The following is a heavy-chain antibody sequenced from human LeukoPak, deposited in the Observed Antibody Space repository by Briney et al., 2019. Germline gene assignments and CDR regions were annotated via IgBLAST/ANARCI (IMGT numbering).Heavy chain of an antibody. CDR1: GYTFTSYA. J-gene: IGHJ4*02. CDR3: ARDTVAWFGELSFPGDY. CDR2: INAGNGNT. V-gene: IGHV1-3*01. Sequence: ASVKVSCKASGYTFTSYAMHWVRQAPGQRLEWMGWINAGNGNTKYSQKFQGRVTITRDTSASTAYMELSSLRSEDTAVYYCARDTVAWFGELSFPGDYWGQGTLVTVSS. D-gene: IGHD3-10*01.